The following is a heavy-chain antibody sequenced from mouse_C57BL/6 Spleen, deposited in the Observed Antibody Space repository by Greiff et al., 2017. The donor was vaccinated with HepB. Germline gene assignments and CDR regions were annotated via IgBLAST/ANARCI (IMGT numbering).Heavy chain of an antibody. CDR1: GYAFSSSW. CDR2: IYPGDGDT. CDR3: AREDGNYPYYAMDY. V-gene: IGHV1-82*01. J-gene: IGHJ4*01. Sequence: VHLVESGPELVKPGASVKISCKASGYAFSSSWMNWVKQRPGKGLEWIGRIYPGDGDTNYNGKFKGKATLTADKSSSTAYMQLSSLTSEDSAVYFCAREDGNYPYYAMDYWGQGTSVTVSS. D-gene: IGHD2-1*01.